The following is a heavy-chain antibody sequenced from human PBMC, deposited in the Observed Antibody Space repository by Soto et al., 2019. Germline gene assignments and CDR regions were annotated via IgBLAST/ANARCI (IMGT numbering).Heavy chain of an antibody. J-gene: IGHJ4*02. CDR1: GFTFSSYA. CDR2: ISGSGGST. CDR3: AKAYSTYYYDSSGYSHFDY. D-gene: IGHD3-22*01. Sequence: GESLKISCAASGFTFSSYAMSWVRQAPGKGLEWVSAISGSGGSTYYADSVKGRFTISRDNSKNTLYLQMNSLRAEDTAVYYCAKAYSTYYYDSSGYSHFDYWGQGTLVTVSS. V-gene: IGHV3-23*01.